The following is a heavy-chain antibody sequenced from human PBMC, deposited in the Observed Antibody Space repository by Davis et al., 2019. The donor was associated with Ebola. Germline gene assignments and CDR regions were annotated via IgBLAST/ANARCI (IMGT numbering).Heavy chain of an antibody. V-gene: IGHV4-39*07. Sequence: SETLSLTCTVSGGSISSSSYYWGWIRQPPGKGLEWIGEINHSGSTNYNPSLKSRVTISVDTSKNQFSLKLSSVTAADTAVYYCARGFRATMIVVVNYYYGMDVWGKGTTVTVSS. J-gene: IGHJ6*04. CDR3: ARGFRATMIVVVNYYYGMDV. CDR2: INHSGST. CDR1: GGSISSSSYY. D-gene: IGHD3-22*01.